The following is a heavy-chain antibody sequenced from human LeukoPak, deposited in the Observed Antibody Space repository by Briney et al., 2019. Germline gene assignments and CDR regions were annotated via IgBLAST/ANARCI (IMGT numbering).Heavy chain of an antibody. CDR1: GFTFSTYW. Sequence: GSLRLSCAASGFTFSTYWMHWVRQAPGKGLVWVSRINGDGSSSTYADSVKGRFTISRDNAKNTLYLQMNSLRTEDTAVYYCTRNPGMDVWGQGTTVTVSS. CDR2: INGDGSSS. J-gene: IGHJ6*02. CDR3: TRNPGMDV. V-gene: IGHV3-74*01.